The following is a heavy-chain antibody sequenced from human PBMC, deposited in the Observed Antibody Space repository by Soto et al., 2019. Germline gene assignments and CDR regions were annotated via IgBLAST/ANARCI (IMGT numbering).Heavy chain of an antibody. CDR3: AREHGGGTSTITSYFDY. J-gene: IGHJ4*02. V-gene: IGHV3-23*01. CDR2: ISANGANT. Sequence: EVQLLESGGGLVQPGGSLRLSCTASGITFNNYALSWVRQAPGKGLEWVSGISANGANTFYTDSVQGRFTVSRDNSKNTLSLQMNSLRADDTAVYYCAREHGGGTSTITSYFDYWGRGTLVTVSS. D-gene: IGHD5-12*01. CDR1: GITFNNYA.